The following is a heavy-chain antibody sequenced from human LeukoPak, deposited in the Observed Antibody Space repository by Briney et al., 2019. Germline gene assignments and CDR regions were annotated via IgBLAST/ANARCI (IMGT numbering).Heavy chain of an antibody. CDR3: EREFENRFTY. Sequence: SQTLSLTCVISGDSVSGNTVAWNWIMQSPSRGLEWLGRTYYTSQWYNDYAVSVKSGITISPDTTKNPFSLQLTSVTPEDTAVYNCEREFENRFTYWGQGTLVTVSS. D-gene: IGHD3-16*01. CDR2: TYYTSQWYN. CDR1: GDSVSGNTVA. V-gene: IGHV6-1*01. J-gene: IGHJ4*02.